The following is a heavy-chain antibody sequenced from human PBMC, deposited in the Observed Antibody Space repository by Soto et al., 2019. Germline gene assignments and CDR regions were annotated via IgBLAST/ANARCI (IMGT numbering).Heavy chain of an antibody. D-gene: IGHD3-16*01. V-gene: IGHV4-30-4*01. CDR1: GGSSSSGDYY. CDR3: ARDSGGGGAFDI. J-gene: IGHJ3*02. Sequence: SETLSLTCTVSGGSSSSGDYYWSWIRQPPGKGLEWIGYIYYSGSTYYNPFLKSRFTISIDTSKNQFSLKLNSVTAADTAVYYCARDSGGGGAFDIWGQGTMVTVS. CDR2: IYYSGST.